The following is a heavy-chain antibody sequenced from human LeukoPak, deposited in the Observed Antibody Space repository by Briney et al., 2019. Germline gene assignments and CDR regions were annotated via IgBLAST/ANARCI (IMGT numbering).Heavy chain of an antibody. V-gene: IGHV4-59*08. J-gene: IGHJ4*02. D-gene: IGHD3-22*01. CDR2: ISDIGSI. CDR1: GGSISSYY. Sequence: KSSETLSLTCTVSGGSISSYYWSWIRQPPGKGLEWIAYISDIGSINYNPSLKSRVTISVDTSKNQFSLKLSSVTAADTAVYYCARSSHYDSSGYYSWGQGTLVTVSS. CDR3: ARSSHYDSSGYYS.